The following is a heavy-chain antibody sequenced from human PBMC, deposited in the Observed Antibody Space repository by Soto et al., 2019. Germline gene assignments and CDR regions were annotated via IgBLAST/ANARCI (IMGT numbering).Heavy chain of an antibody. CDR1: GFTFSSYG. Sequence: QVRLVESGGGVVQPGRSLRLSCAASGFTFSSYGMHWVRQAPGKGLEWVAVISYDGSNKYYADSVKGRFTISRDNSKNTLYLQMNSLRAEDTAVYYCAKDGLRWELRGPFDYWGQGTLVTVSS. CDR3: AKDGLRWELRGPFDY. J-gene: IGHJ4*02. D-gene: IGHD1-26*01. CDR2: ISYDGSNK. V-gene: IGHV3-30*18.